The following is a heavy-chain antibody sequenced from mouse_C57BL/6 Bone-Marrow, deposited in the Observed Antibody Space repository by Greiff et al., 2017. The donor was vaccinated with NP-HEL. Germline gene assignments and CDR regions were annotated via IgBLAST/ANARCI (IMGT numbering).Heavy chain of an antibody. CDR1: GFSLTSYG. D-gene: IGHD2-3*01. CDR2: IWSGGST. V-gene: IGHV2-2*01. J-gene: IGHJ3*01. CDR3: ASHYDGYFPFAY. Sequence: VKLMESGPGLVQPSQSLSITCTVSGFSLTSYGVHWVRQSPGKGLEWLGVIWSGGSTDYNAAFISRLSISKDNSKSQVFFKMNSLQADDTAIYYCASHYDGYFPFAYWGQGTLVTVSA.